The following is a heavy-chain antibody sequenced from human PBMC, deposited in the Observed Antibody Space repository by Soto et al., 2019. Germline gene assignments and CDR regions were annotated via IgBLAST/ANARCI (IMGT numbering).Heavy chain of an antibody. CDR3: ARDSRDVVVLAAGGKVNDYYGMDV. CDR1: GGSISSGGYY. D-gene: IGHD2-2*01. CDR2: IYYSGST. Sequence: PSETLSLTCTVSGGSISSGGYYWSWIRQHPGKGLEWIGYIYYSGSTYYNPSLKSRVTISVDTSKNQFSLKLSSVTAADTAVYYCARDSRDVVVLAAGGKVNDYYGMDVSGKGIMVRVPS. J-gene: IGHJ6*04. V-gene: IGHV4-31*03.